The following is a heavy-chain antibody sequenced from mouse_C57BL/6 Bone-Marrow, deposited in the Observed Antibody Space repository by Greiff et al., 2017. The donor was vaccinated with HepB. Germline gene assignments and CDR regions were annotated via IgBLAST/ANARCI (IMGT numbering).Heavy chain of an antibody. Sequence: VQRVESGAELARPGASVKLSCKASGYTFTSYGISWVKQRTGQGLEWIGEIYPRSGNTYYNEKFKGKATLTADKSSSTAYMELRSLTSEDSAVSFCARRDPFAYWGQGTLVTVSA. D-gene: IGHD3-3*01. CDR1: GYTFTSYG. V-gene: IGHV1-81*01. J-gene: IGHJ3*01. CDR2: IYPRSGNT. CDR3: ARRDPFAY.